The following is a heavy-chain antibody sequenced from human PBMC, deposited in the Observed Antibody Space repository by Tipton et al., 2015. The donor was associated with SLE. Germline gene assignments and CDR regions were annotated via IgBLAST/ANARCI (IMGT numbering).Heavy chain of an antibody. D-gene: IGHD3-10*01. V-gene: IGHV3-9*01. J-gene: IGHJ6*03. CDR3: AKDGSLIGTIYYMDD. CDR1: GFTFNDYA. Sequence: SLRPSCAASGFTFNDYAMHWVRQAPGKGLEWVSGISWNSGFLGYADSVKGRFTISRDNAKNTLYLQMSSVRPEDTALYYCAKDGSLIGTIYYMDDWGKGTTVTVSS. CDR2: ISWNSGFL.